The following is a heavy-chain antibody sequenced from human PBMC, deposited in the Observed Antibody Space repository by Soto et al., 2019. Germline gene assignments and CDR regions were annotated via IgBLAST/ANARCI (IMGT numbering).Heavy chain of an antibody. V-gene: IGHV1-58*01. CDR2: IVVGSGNT. CDR3: AADPHYGGNFDY. J-gene: IGHJ4*02. CDR1: GFTFTSSA. Sequence: SVKVSCKASGFTFTSSAVQWVRQARGQRLEWIGWIVVGSGNTNYAQKFQERVTITRDMSTSTAYMELSSLRSEDTAVYYCAADPHYGGNFDYWGQGTLVTVSS. D-gene: IGHD4-17*01.